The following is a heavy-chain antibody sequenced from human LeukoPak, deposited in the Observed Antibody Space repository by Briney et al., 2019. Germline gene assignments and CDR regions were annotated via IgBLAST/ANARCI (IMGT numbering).Heavy chain of an antibody. J-gene: IGHJ5*02. CDR1: GFTFSSYA. V-gene: IGHV3-21*01. Sequence: GGSLRLSCAASGFTFSSYAMSWVRQAPGKGLEWVSSISSSSSYIYYADSVKGRFTISRDNAKNSLYLQMNSLRAEDTAVYYCARTAAMWSVDWFDPWGQGTLVTVSS. D-gene: IGHD2-2*01. CDR3: ARTAAMWSVDWFDP. CDR2: ISSSSSYI.